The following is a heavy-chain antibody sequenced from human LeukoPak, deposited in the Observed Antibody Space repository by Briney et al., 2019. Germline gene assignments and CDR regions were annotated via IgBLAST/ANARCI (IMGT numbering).Heavy chain of an antibody. J-gene: IGHJ3*02. CDR2: ISYDGSNK. CDR1: GFTFSSYA. D-gene: IGHD2-2*01. V-gene: IGHV3-30-3*01. Sequence: PGGSLRLSCAASGFTFSSYAMHWVRQAPGKGLEWVAVISYDGSNKYYADSVKGRFTISRDNSKNTLYLQMNSLRAEDTAVYYCASFSSTSCLGSMCGAFDIWGQGTMVTVSS. CDR3: ASFSSTSCLGSMCGAFDI.